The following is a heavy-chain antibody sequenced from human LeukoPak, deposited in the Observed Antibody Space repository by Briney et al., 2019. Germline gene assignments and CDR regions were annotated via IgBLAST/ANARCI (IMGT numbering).Heavy chain of an antibody. CDR2: INSDGSST. CDR1: GFTFSSYW. CDR3: AREDRYYYYGMDV. J-gene: IGHJ6*02. V-gene: IGHV3-74*01. Sequence: SGGSLRLSCAASGFTFSSYWMHWVRQAPGKGLVWVSCINSDGSSTNYADSVKGRFTISRDNAKNTLYLQMYSLSAEDTAVYYCAREDRYYYYGMDVWGQGTTVTVSS.